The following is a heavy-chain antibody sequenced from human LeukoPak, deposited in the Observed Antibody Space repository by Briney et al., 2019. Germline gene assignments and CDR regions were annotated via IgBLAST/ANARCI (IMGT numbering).Heavy chain of an antibody. CDR1: GDTFSSYA. CDR2: IIPILGIA. D-gene: IGHD5-12*01. Sequence: SVKVSCKASGDTFSSYAISWVRQAPGQGLEWMGRIIPILGIANYAQKFQGRVTITADKSTSTAYMELSSLRAEDTAVYYCAKVGRSGRGAYWFDPWGQGTLVTVSS. V-gene: IGHV1-69*04. CDR3: AKVGRSGRGAYWFDP. J-gene: IGHJ5*02.